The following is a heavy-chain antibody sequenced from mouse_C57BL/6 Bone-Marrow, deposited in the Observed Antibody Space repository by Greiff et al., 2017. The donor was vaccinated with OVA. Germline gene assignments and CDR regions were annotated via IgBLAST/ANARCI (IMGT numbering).Heavy chain of an antibody. CDR3: ARSYDYDGRTPCWYFDV. D-gene: IGHD2-4*01. CDR2: IFPGSGST. V-gene: IGHV1-75*01. Sequence: QVQLQQSGPELVKPGASVKISCKASGYTFTDYYINWVKQRPGQGLEWIGWIFPGSGSTYYNEKFKGKATLTVDKSSSTAYMLLSSLTSEDSAVYFGARSYDYDGRTPCWYFDVWGTGTTVTVSS. CDR1: GYTFTDYY. J-gene: IGHJ1*03.